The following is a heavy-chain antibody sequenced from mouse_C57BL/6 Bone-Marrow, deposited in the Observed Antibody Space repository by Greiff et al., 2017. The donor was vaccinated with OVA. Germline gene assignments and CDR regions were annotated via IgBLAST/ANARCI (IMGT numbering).Heavy chain of an antibody. CDR3: ALRQLRLFWFAY. J-gene: IGHJ3*01. CDR2: IDPSDSYT. V-gene: IGHV1-69*01. Sequence: QVQLQQPGAELVMPGASVKLSCKASGYTFTSYWMHWVKQRPGQGLEWIGEIDPSDSYTIYNQKFKGKSTLTVDKSSSTAYMQLSSLTSEDSAVYYCALRQLRLFWFAYWGQETLVTVSA. D-gene: IGHD3-2*02. CDR1: GYTFTSYW.